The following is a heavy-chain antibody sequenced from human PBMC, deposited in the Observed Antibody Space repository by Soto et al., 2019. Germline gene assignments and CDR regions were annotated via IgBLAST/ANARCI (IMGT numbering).Heavy chain of an antibody. CDR3: AHRVLRTVFGLVTTTAIYFDF. J-gene: IGHJ4*02. Sequence: QITLNESGPTVVRPTETLTLTCRFSGFSLTTSGVGVGWIRQSPGKAPEWLALIYWDDDKRYSASLKSRLTITKDTSNTQVVLPVSDLDPNDTATYYGAHRVLRTVFGLVTTTAIYFDFWGQGTPVAVSS. CDR2: IYWDDDK. CDR1: GFSLTTSGVG. D-gene: IGHD3-3*01. V-gene: IGHV2-5*02.